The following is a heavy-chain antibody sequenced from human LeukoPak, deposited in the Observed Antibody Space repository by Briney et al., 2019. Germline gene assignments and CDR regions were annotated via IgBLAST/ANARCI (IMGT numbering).Heavy chain of an antibody. J-gene: IGHJ4*02. D-gene: IGHD4-23*01. Sequence: SETLSLTCTVSGGFISNYYWSWIRQPAGKELEWIGRIHSSGNTLHNPSLKSRVYMSVDTSKNQFSLRLTSATAADTAVYYCARGPSHGGTYFESWGQGTLVTDSS. CDR1: GGFISNYY. V-gene: IGHV4-4*07. CDR3: ARGPSHGGTYFES. CDR2: IHSSGNT.